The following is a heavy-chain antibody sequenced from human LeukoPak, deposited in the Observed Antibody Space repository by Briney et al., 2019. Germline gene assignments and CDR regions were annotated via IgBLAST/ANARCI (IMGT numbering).Heavy chain of an antibody. J-gene: IGHJ6*03. V-gene: IGHV3-21*01. CDR3: ASRKTDYYYYYYMDV. CDR2: ISSSSSYI. CDR1: GFTFSSYG. Sequence: GGSLRLSCAASGFTFSSYGMHWVRQAPGKGLEWVSSISSSSSYIYYADSVKGRFTISRDNAKNSLYLQMNSLRAEDTAVYYCASRKTDYYYYYYMDVWGKGTTVTVSS.